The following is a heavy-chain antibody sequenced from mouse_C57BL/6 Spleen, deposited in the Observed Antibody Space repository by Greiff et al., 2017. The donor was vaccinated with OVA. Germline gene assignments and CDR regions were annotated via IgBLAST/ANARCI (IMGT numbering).Heavy chain of an antibody. CDR1: GYTFTSYW. CDR2: IYPGNSDT. CDR3: TSLYYGSSLSFDY. V-gene: IGHV1-5*01. J-gene: IGHJ2*01. Sequence: VQLKQSGTVLARPGASVKMSCKTSGYTFTSYWMHWVKQRPGQGLEWIGAIYPGNSDTSYNQKFKGKAKLTAVTSASTAYMELSSLTNEDSAVYYCTSLYYGSSLSFDYWGQGTTLTVSS. D-gene: IGHD1-1*01.